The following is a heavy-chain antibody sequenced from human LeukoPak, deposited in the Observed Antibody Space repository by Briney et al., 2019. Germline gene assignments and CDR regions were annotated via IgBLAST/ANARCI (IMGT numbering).Heavy chain of an antibody. Sequence: PGGSLRLSCAASGFTFSSYGMHWVRQAPGKGLEWVAFIRYDGSNKYYADSVKGRFTISRDNSKNTLYLQMNSLRAEDTAVYYCARGLRARGVITPSLNWFDPWGQGTLVTVSS. CDR2: IRYDGSNK. CDR3: ARGLRARGVITPSLNWFDP. CDR1: GFTFSSYG. V-gene: IGHV3-30*02. D-gene: IGHD3-10*01. J-gene: IGHJ5*02.